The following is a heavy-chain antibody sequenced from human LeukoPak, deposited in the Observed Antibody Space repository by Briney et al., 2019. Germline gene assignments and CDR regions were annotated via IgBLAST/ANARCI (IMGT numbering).Heavy chain of an antibody. J-gene: IGHJ4*02. Sequence: GGSLRLSCAASGFTLSSYAMSWVRQAPGKGVEWVSAISGSGGSTYYADSVKGRFTISRDNSKNTLYLQMNSLRAEDTAVYYCAKRGTSSGWYSFDYWGQGTLVTVSS. CDR2: ISGSGGST. V-gene: IGHV3-23*01. CDR1: GFTLSSYA. CDR3: AKRGTSSGWYSFDY. D-gene: IGHD6-19*01.